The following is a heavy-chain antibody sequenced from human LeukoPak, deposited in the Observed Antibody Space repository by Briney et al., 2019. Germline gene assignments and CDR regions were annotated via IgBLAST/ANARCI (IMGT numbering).Heavy chain of an antibody. D-gene: IGHD3-16*01. CDR1: GHTFTSYD. Sequence: ASVKVSCKASGHTFTSYDINWVRQATGQGLEWMGWMNPNSGNTGYAQKFQGRVTMTRNTSINTAYMQLSSLRFEDTAVYYCARALGGGLHPDDYWGQGTLVTVSS. J-gene: IGHJ4*02. CDR2: MNPNSGNT. CDR3: ARALGGGLHPDDY. V-gene: IGHV1-8*01.